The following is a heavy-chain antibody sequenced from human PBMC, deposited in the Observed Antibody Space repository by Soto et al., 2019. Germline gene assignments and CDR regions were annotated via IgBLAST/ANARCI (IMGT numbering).Heavy chain of an antibody. CDR1: GGSISSGGYY. CDR3: ARSLWFGGRVSVYFDY. CDR2: IYYSGST. J-gene: IGHJ4*02. V-gene: IGHV4-31*03. D-gene: IGHD3-10*01. Sequence: QVQLQESGPGLVKPSQTLSLTCTVSGGSISSGGYYWSWIRQHPGKGLEWIGYIYYSGSTYYNPSLKSRVTTSVDTSKNQFSLKLSSVTAADTAVYYCARSLWFGGRVSVYFDYWGQGTLVTVSS.